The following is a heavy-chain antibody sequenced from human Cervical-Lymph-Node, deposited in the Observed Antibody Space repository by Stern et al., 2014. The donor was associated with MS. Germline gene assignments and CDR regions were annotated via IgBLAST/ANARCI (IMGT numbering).Heavy chain of an antibody. CDR1: GFTFSSYS. J-gene: IGHJ6*02. V-gene: IGHV3-21*01. Sequence: DVQLVESGGGLVKPGGSLRLSCAASGFTFSSYSMNWVRPAPGKGLEWVSSISSSSSYIYYADSVKGRFTISRDNAKNSLYLQMNSLRAEDTAVYYCARVEYFWSGDYYYGMDVWGQGTTVTVSS. CDR3: ARVEYFWSGDYYYGMDV. CDR2: ISSSSSYI. D-gene: IGHD3-3*01.